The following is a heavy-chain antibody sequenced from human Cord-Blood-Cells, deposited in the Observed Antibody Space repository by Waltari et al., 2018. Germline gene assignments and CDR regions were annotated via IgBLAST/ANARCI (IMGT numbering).Heavy chain of an antibody. Sequence: QVQLQESGPGLVKPSQTLSLTCTVSGGSISSGGYYWSWIRQHPGKGLEGSGYIYYSGRSYYNPSLKSRVTIPVDTSKNQCALKLSAVTAADTAVYYCARLYYYDSSGYYFDYWGQGTLVTVSS. CDR3: ARLYYYDSSGYYFDY. J-gene: IGHJ4*02. CDR2: IYYSGRS. V-gene: IGHV4-31*03. CDR1: GGSISSGGYY. D-gene: IGHD3-22*01.